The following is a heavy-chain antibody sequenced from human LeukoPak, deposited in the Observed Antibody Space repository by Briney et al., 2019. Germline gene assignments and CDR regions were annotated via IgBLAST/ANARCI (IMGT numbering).Heavy chain of an antibody. CDR3: ARHGTMTSYCTNGVCYIYNWFDP. D-gene: IGHD2-8*01. CDR1: GGSISSGGYS. Sequence: SQTLSLTCAVSGGSISSGGYSWSWIRQPPGKGLEWMGYIYHRGSTYYNPSLKSRVTISVDRSKNQFSLKLSSVTAADTAVYYCARHGTMTSYCTNGVCYIYNWFDPWGQGTLVTVSS. V-gene: IGHV4-30-2*01. CDR2: IYHRGST. J-gene: IGHJ5*02.